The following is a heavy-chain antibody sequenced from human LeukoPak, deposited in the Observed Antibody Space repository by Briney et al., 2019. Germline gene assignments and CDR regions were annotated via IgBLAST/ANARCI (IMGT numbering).Heavy chain of an antibody. CDR1: GFTFSSHW. J-gene: IGHJ4*02. CDR2: INQDGSQK. Sequence: GGSLRLSCAGSGFTFSSHWIGWVRQAPGKGLEWVAHINQDGSQKYYVDSVEGRFAISRDNAKNSLYLQMNSLRAEDTAVYYCARPREKYSSGWYVFDYWGQGTLVTVSS. CDR3: ARPREKYSSGWYVFDY. V-gene: IGHV3-7*01. D-gene: IGHD6-19*01.